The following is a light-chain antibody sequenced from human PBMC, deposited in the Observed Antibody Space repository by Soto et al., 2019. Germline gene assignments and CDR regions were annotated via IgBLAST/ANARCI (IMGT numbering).Light chain of an antibody. CDR2: GAS. J-gene: IGKJ1*01. CDR3: QQYNNWPPWT. V-gene: IGKV3-15*01. CDR1: QSVSSN. Sequence: EIVMTQSPATLSVSPGERATLSCRASQSVSSNLAWYQQKPGQAPRLLIYGASTRATGIPARFSGSGSGTEFTLTISSLQSEDFAAYYCQQYNNWPPWTFGQVTKVEIK.